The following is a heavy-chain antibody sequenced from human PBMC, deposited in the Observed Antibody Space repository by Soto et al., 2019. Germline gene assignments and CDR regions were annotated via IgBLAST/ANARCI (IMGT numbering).Heavy chain of an antibody. CDR2: IIPIFGTA. CDR1: GGTFSSYA. J-gene: IGHJ4*02. Sequence: SVKVSCKASGGTFSSYAISWVRQAPGQGLEWMGGIIPIFGTANYAQKFQGRVTITADKSTSTAYMELSSLRSEDTAVYYCARVQTAAGPYYFDYWGQGTLVTVSS. V-gene: IGHV1-69*06. D-gene: IGHD6-13*01. CDR3: ARVQTAAGPYYFDY.